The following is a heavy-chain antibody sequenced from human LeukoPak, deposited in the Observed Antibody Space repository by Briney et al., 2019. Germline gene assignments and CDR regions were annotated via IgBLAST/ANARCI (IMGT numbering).Heavy chain of an antibody. J-gene: IGHJ5*02. D-gene: IGHD1-26*01. Sequence: KPSETLSLTCTVSGGSISSSGYYWGWIRQPPGEGLEWISSIYYSGSTYYNPSLKSRVTISVDTSKNQLSLKLRSLTAADTAVYYCARHEYSGSYYGLSWFDPWGQGTLVTVSS. CDR3: ARHEYSGSYYGLSWFDP. CDR2: IYYSGST. CDR1: GGSISSSGYY. V-gene: IGHV4-39*01.